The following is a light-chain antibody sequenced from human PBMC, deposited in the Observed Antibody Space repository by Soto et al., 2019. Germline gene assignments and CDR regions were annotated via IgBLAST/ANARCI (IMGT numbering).Light chain of an antibody. CDR1: QSVASSQ. Sequence: EIVLTQSPGTLSVSPGERATLSCRASQSVASSQVAWYQQKPGQAPRLLIYGASNWATGVPDRFSGSGSGTDFSFTINRPEREAFALYFCQHFGYSPWAFTHGPGTKVDVK. CDR2: GAS. V-gene: IGKV3-20*01. CDR3: QHFGYSPWAFT. J-gene: IGKJ3*01.